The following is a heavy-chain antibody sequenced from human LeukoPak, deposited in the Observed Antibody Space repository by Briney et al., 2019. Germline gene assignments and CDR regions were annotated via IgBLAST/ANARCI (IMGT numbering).Heavy chain of an antibody. Sequence: PSETLSLTCTVSGGSISSSSYYWGWIRQPPGKGLEWIGSIYYSGKTYYNSSLKSRVTISIDTSKNQFSLKLNSVTAADTAVYFCARYFSSSWSYFDYWGQGTLVTVSS. V-gene: IGHV4-39*07. CDR3: ARYFSSSWSYFDY. D-gene: IGHD6-13*01. J-gene: IGHJ4*02. CDR2: IYYSGKT. CDR1: GGSISSSSYY.